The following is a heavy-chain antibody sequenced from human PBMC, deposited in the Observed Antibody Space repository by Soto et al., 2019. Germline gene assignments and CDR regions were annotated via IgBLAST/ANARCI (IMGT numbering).Heavy chain of an antibody. Sequence: QVQLLQSATEVKKPGASVKVSCKAYGYTCRNYGITWVRQAPGQGLEWMGWVSGYNRNTNYAQEFEDRVTMTIDTSSGTGLLELRSLTSDDTAVYYCARERQYPPLPDWGQGTLVVVS. CDR2: VSGYNRNT. D-gene: IGHD2-2*01. J-gene: IGHJ4*02. CDR3: ARERQYPPLPD. CDR1: GYTCRNYG. V-gene: IGHV1-18*01.